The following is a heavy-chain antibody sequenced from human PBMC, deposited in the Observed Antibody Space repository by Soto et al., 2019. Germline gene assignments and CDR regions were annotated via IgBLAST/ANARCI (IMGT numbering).Heavy chain of an antibody. CDR3: ARHVGSWSSGWPTYFDY. Sequence: SETLSLTCTVSDGSISSNNYYWGWIRQPPGKGLEWIESIYNSGSTYYKPYLKSRVTISVDTSKNQFSLKLSSVTAADTAIYYCARHVGSWSSGWPTYFDYWGQGTLVTVSS. CDR1: DGSISSNNYY. D-gene: IGHD6-19*01. CDR2: IYNSGST. V-gene: IGHV4-39*01. J-gene: IGHJ4*02.